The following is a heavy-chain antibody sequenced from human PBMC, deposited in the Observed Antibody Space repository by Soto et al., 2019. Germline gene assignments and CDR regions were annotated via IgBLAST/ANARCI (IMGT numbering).Heavy chain of an antibody. D-gene: IGHD2-15*01. CDR2: IYWDDDK. CDR1: GFSLSTTGVA. V-gene: IGHV2-5*02. J-gene: IGHJ4*02. CDR3: THRRGFSQGLDY. Sequence: QITLKESGPTLVKPTQTLTLTCTFSGFSLSTTGVAVAWIRQPPGKALEWLALIYWDDDKRYSPSLKSRLTIXKXXSKTRVVLTMTNMDPVDTATYYCTHRRGFSQGLDYWGQGTLVTVSS.